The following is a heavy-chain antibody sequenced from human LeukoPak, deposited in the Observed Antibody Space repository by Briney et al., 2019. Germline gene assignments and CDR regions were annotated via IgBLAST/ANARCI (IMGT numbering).Heavy chain of an antibody. Sequence: GESLKISCKGSGYSFTNYWIGWVRQMPGKGVEWMGIIYPGNSDTRYSLSFQGQVTISADKSITTAYLQWRSLKASDTAMYYCARWGTVTRFVVDYWGQGTLVTVSS. V-gene: IGHV5-51*01. D-gene: IGHD4-17*01. J-gene: IGHJ4*02. CDR3: ARWGTVTRFVVDY. CDR1: GYSFTNYW. CDR2: IYPGNSDT.